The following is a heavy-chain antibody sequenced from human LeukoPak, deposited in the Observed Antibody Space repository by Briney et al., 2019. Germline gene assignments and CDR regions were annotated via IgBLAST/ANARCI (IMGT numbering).Heavy chain of an antibody. CDR3: AGRAAAGTGWYFDL. J-gene: IGHJ2*01. CDR1: GFTFSTYW. Sequence: GGSLRLSCAASGFTFSTYWMNWVRQAPGKGLEWVANINQDGSEKHCVDSVKGRFTISRDNAKNSLYLQMNSLRADDTAVYYCAGRAAAGTGWYFDLWGRGTLVTVSS. D-gene: IGHD6-13*01. CDR2: INQDGSEK. V-gene: IGHV3-7*01.